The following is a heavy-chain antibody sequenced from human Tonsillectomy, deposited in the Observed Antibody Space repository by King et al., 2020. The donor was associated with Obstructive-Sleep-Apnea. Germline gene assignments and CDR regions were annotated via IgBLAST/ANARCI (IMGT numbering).Heavy chain of an antibody. CDR3: ARHWLPKRRIEAAGRGDY. J-gene: IGHJ4*02. Sequence: QLQESGPGLVKPSETLSLTCTVSGGSISSSSYYWGWIRQPPGKGLEWIGSIYYSGSTYYNPSLKSRVTISVDTSKNQFSLKLSSVTAADTAVYYCARHWLPKRRIEAAGRGDYWGQGTLVTVSS. CDR2: IYYSGST. D-gene: IGHD6-13*01. CDR1: GGSISSSSYY. V-gene: IGHV4-39*01.